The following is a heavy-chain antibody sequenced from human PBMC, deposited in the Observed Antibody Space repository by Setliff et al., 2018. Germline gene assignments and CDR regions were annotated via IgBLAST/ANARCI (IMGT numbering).Heavy chain of an antibody. CDR2: IDWDDDK. J-gene: IGHJ4*02. CDR3: AHGGDFWSGYWGGGPRKVGYYFDY. V-gene: IGHV2-70*12. Sequence: SGPTLVNPTQTLTLTCTFSGFSLSTSGMCVSWIRQPPGKALEWLARIDWDDDKYYSTSLKTRLTITKDTSKNQVVLTMTNMDPVDTATYYCAHGGDFWSGYWGGGPRKVGYYFDYRGQGTLVTVSS. CDR1: GFSLSTSGMC. D-gene: IGHD3-3*01.